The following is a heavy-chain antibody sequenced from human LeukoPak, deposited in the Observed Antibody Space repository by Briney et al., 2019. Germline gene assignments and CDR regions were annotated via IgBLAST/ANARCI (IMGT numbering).Heavy chain of an antibody. CDR3: AREGGGSYYGPYYFDY. CDR2: IYTSGST. D-gene: IGHD1-26*01. V-gene: IGHV4-61*02. Sequence: SQTLSLTCTVSGGSISSGSYYWSWIRQPAGKGLEWIGRIYTSGSTNYNPSLKSRVTISVDTSKNQFSLKLSSVTAADTAVYYCAREGGGSYYGPYYFDYWGQGTLVTVSS. J-gene: IGHJ4*02. CDR1: GGSISSGSYY.